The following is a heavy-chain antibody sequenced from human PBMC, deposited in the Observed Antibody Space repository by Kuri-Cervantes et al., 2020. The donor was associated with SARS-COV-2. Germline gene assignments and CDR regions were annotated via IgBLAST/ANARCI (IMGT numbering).Heavy chain of an antibody. V-gene: IGHV4-59*01. Sequence: GSLRLSCTVSGGSRSSYYWSWIRQPPGKGLEWIGYIYYNGNTNYSPSLNGRVTISLDTSENQFSLKLSSVTAADTAVYYCAREVYYYDSSGFRVAYYFDYWGQGTLVTVSS. CDR2: IYYNGNT. D-gene: IGHD3-22*01. J-gene: IGHJ4*02. CDR3: AREVYYYDSSGFRVAYYFDY. CDR1: GGSRSSYY.